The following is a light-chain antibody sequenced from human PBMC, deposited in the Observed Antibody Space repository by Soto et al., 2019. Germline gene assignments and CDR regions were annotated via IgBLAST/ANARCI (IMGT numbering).Light chain of an antibody. CDR1: TSDIGGYKY. J-gene: IGLJ2*01. Sequence: QSVLTQPASVSGSPGQSITVSCTGPTSDIGGYKYVSWYQQYPGKAPKLIIYEVTNRPSGVSNRFSGSKSGNTASLTISGLQAEDEADYYCSSYTSSSTLVLFGEGTQLTVL. CDR3: SSYTSSSTLVL. CDR2: EVT. V-gene: IGLV2-14*01.